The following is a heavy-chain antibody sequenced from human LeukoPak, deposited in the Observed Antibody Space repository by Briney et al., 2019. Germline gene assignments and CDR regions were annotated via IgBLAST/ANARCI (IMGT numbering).Heavy chain of an antibody. CDR2: ISYDGSNK. Sequence: GGSLRLSCAASGFTFSSYAMHWVRQAPGKGLEWVAVISYDGSNKYYADSVKGRFTISRDNSKNTLYLQMNSLRAEDTAVYYCARDDPYSGYDYDYWGRGVLVTVSS. D-gene: IGHD5-12*01. V-gene: IGHV3-30*04. CDR1: GFTFSSYA. J-gene: IGHJ4*02. CDR3: ARDDPYSGYDYDY.